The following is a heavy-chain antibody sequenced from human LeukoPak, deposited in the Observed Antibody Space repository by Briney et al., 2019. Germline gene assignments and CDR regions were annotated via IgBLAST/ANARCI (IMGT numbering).Heavy chain of an antibody. CDR2: INAGNGNT. V-gene: IGHV1-3*01. D-gene: IGHD3-9*01. CDR1: GYTFNSYA. CDR3: ARGYDILTGYYYYYYGMDV. J-gene: IGHJ6*02. Sequence: ASVKVSCKASGYTFNSYAMHWVRQVPGQRLEWMGWINAGNGNTKYSQKFQGRVTITRDTSASTAYMELSSLRSEDTAVYYCARGYDILTGYYYYYYGMDVWGQGTTVTVSS.